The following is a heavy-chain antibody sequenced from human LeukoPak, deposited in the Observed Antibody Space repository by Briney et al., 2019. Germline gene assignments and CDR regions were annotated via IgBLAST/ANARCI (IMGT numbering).Heavy chain of an antibody. J-gene: IGHJ5*02. D-gene: IGHD6-19*01. CDR3: ARVALSGVTDSAVANGNSFDP. V-gene: IGHV1-2*02. Sequence: ASVKVSCKASGYTFTDYYMYWVRQAPGQGPEWMGWVNLNSGGTQYVQKFQGRVTMTRDTSISTAYMELTSLTSDDTAVYYCARVALSGVTDSAVANGNSFDPWGQGTLVTVSS. CDR2: VNLNSGGT. CDR1: GYTFTDYY.